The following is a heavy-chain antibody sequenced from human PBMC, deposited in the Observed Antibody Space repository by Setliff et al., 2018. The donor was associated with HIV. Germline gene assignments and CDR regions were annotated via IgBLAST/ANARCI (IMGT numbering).Heavy chain of an antibody. J-gene: IGHJ2*01. Sequence: LRLSCAASGFTFSSYSLSWVRQAPGKGLEWISYISSSGSTTYYADSVKGRFTISRDNAKNSLHLQMNSLRVEDTAVYYCVRPPDVMTKVTKANCWGRGTLVTVSS. V-gene: IGHV3-48*01. CDR2: ISSSGSTT. D-gene: IGHD4-17*01. CDR1: GFTFSSYS. CDR3: VRPPDVMTKVTKANC.